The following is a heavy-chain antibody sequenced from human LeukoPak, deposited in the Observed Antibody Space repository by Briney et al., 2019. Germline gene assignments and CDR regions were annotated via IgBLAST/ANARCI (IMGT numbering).Heavy chain of an antibody. J-gene: IGHJ4*02. CDR2: ISYDGSNK. CDR1: GFTFSSYG. V-gene: IGHV3-30*18. CDR3: AKDRVPFGELSPYYFDY. D-gene: IGHD3-10*01. Sequence: GGSLRLSSAASGFTFSSYGMHWVRQAPGKGLEWVAVISYDGSNKYYADSVKGRFTISRDNSKNTLYLQMNSLRAEDTAVYYCAKDRVPFGELSPYYFDYWGQGTLVTVSS.